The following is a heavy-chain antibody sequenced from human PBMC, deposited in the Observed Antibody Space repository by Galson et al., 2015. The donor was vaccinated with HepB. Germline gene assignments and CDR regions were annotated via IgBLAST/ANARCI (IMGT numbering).Heavy chain of an antibody. D-gene: IGHD6-19*01. V-gene: IGHV3-30*03. CDR3: ARDPSDRGWGFDY. J-gene: IGHJ4*02. CDR2: TSYDGSNK. CDR1: GFTFSSYG. Sequence: LRLSCAASGFTFSSYGMHWVRQAPGKGLEWVAVTSYDGSNKYYADSVKGRFTISRDNSKNTLYLQMNSLRAEDTAVYYCARDPSDRGWGFDYWGQGTLVTVSS.